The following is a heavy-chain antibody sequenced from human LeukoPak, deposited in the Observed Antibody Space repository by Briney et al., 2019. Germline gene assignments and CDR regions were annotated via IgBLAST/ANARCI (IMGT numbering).Heavy chain of an antibody. CDR3: AKRGVVIRVILVAFHKEAYYFES. J-gene: IGHJ4*02. Sequence: GGSLRLSCAVSGITLSNCGMSWVRQAPGKGLEWVAGISDSGGSTKYADSVKGRFTIARDNRKNTLYLQMNSLRAEDTAVYFCAKRGVVIRVILVAFHKEAYYFESWGQGALVTVSS. V-gene: IGHV3-23*01. D-gene: IGHD3-22*01. CDR1: GITLSNCG. CDR2: ISDSGGST.